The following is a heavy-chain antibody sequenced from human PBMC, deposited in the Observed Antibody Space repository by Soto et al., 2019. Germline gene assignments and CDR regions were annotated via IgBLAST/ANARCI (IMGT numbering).Heavy chain of an antibody. D-gene: IGHD2-2*01. Sequence: GGSLRLSCAASGFTFSSYSMNWVRQAPGKGLEWVSSISSSSSYIYYADSVKGRFTISRDNAKNSLYLQMNSLRAEDTAVYYCARDWLHCSSTSCPWDYWGQGTLVIVSS. CDR2: ISSSSSYI. V-gene: IGHV3-21*01. J-gene: IGHJ4*01. CDR1: GFTFSSYS. CDR3: ARDWLHCSSTSCPWDY.